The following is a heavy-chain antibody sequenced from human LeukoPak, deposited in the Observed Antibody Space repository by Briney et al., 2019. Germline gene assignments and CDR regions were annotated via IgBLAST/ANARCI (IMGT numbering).Heavy chain of an antibody. CDR2: INAGNGNT. CDR3: ARAVVTRSFDY. J-gene: IGHJ4*02. Sequence: QAPGQRLEWMGWINAGNGNTKYSQKFQGRVTITRDTSASTAYMELSSLRSEDTAVYYCARAVVTRSFDYWGQGTLVTVSS. D-gene: IGHD4-23*01. V-gene: IGHV1-3*01.